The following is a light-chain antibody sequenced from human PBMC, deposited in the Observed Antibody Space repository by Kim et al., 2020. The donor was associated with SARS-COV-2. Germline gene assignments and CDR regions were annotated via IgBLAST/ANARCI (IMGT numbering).Light chain of an antibody. V-gene: IGLV3-25*03. CDR3: QSADSSGTVV. Sequence: YELTQPPSVSVSPGQTARITCSGDALPKQYAYWYQQKPGQAPVLVIYKDSERPSGIPERFSGSSSGTTVTLTISGVQAEDEADYYCQSADSSGTVVFGGGTQLTVL. J-gene: IGLJ2*01. CDR1: ALPKQY. CDR2: KDS.